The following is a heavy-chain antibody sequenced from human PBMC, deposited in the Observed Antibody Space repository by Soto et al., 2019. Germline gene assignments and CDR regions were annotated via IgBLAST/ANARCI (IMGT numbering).Heavy chain of an antibody. CDR1: GGSVSSGSYY. CDR2: IYYSGST. CDR3: ARVRRAAAGTSYFDY. J-gene: IGHJ4*02. Sequence: PSETLSLTCTVSGGSVSSGSYYWSWIRQPPGKGLEWIGYIYYSGSTNYNPSLKSRVTISVDTSKNQFSLKLSSVTAADTAVYYCARVRRAAAGTSYFDYWGQGTLVTVSS. D-gene: IGHD6-13*01. V-gene: IGHV4-61*01.